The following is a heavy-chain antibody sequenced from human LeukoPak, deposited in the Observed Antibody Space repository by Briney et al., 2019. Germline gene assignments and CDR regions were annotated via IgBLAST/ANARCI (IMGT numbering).Heavy chain of an antibody. CDR2: IIPIFGTA. D-gene: IGHD2-2*02. V-gene: IGHV1-69*13. J-gene: IGHJ6*02. CDR3: ARSNQLQYPLYGMDV. Sequence: ASVNVSCKASGGTFSSYAISWVRQAPGQGLEWMGGIIPIFGTANYAQKFQGGVTITADESTSTAYMELSSLRSEDTAVYYCARSNQLQYPLYGMDVWGQGTTVTVSS. CDR1: GGTFSSYA.